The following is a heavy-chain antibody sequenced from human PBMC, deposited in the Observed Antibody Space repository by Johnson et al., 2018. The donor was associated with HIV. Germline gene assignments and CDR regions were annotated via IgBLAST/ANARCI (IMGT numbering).Heavy chain of an antibody. J-gene: IGHJ3*02. CDR3: ARNLQASFYDFWRDCNAFDI. V-gene: IGHV3-30*03. D-gene: IGHD3-3*01. Sequence: VHLVESGGGVVQPGRSLRLSCAASGFTFSSYAMHWVRQAPGKGLEWVAVISYDGSNKYYADSVKGRFTISRDNSKNTLYLQMNSLRAEDTAVYYCARNLQASFYDFWRDCNAFDIWGQGTMVTVSS. CDR1: GFTFSSYA. CDR2: ISYDGSNK.